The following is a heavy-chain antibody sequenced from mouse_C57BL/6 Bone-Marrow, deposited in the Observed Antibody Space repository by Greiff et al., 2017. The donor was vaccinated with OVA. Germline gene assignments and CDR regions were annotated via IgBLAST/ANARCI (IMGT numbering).Heavy chain of an antibody. CDR2: IDPENGDT. D-gene: IGHD1-1*01. Sequence: DVQLQESGAELVRPGASVKLSCTASGFNIKDDYMHWVKQRPEQGLEWIGWIDPENGDTEYASKFQGKATITADTSSNTAYLQLSSLTSEDTAVYYCTSIYYYGSSYGGGSYWGQGTTLTVSS. CDR1: GFNIKDDY. J-gene: IGHJ2*01. CDR3: TSIYYYGSSYGGGSY. V-gene: IGHV14-4*01.